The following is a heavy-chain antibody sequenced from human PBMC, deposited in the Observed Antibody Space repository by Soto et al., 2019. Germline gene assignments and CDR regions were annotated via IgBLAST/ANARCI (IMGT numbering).Heavy chain of an antibody. D-gene: IGHD5-18*01. Sequence: GASVKVSCKASGYTFTRDQIHWVRQAPGQGLEWMGMIDPSGGKTNYAQKFQGRVTMTRDTSTSTVYTALSSLRSEDTAIYFCARVMRSLLSITALDTWGQGTLVTV. CDR3: ARVMRSLLSITALDT. J-gene: IGHJ5*02. CDR1: GYTFTRDQ. V-gene: IGHV1-46*01. CDR2: IDPSGGKT.